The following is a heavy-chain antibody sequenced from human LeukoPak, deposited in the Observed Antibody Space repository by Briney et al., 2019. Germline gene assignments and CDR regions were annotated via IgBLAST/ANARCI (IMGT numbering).Heavy chain of an antibody. CDR2: ISGSGGST. D-gene: IGHD2-15*01. CDR1: GFTFSSYG. V-gene: IGHV3-23*01. Sequence: GSLRLSCAASGFTFSSYGMTWVRQARGKGLEWVSGISGSGGSTYYEDSVKGRFTISRDNSKNTLYLQMNSLRAEDTAVYYCAKNSGGTCYSHLDYWGQGTLVTVSS. J-gene: IGHJ4*02. CDR3: AKNSGGTCYSHLDY.